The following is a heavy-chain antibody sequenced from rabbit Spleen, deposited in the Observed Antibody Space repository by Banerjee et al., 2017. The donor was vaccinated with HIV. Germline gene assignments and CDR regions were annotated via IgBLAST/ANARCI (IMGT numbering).Heavy chain of an antibody. CDR1: GFSFSGSYW. Sequence: QEQLEESGGDLVNPEGSLTLTCTASGFSFSGSYWICWVRQAPGKGLEWIACIYDGSRRDTAYASWAKGRFTISKTSSTTVTLQMTSLTAADTATYFCARDKELDIWGYEFNLWGQGTLVTVS. CDR2: IYDGSRRDT. J-gene: IGHJ4*01. D-gene: IGHD3-1*01. CDR3: ARDKELDIWGYEFNL. V-gene: IGHV1S45*01.